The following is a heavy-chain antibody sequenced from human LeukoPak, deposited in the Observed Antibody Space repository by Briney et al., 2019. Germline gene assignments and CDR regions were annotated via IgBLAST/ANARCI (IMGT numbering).Heavy chain of an antibody. CDR3: ARDKELLRTFDY. CDR1: GGSISSYY. J-gene: IGHJ4*02. CDR2: IDYSGST. D-gene: IGHD1-26*01. V-gene: IGHV4-59*01. Sequence: KPSETLSLTCTVSGGSISSYYWSWIRQPPGKGLEWIGYIDYSGSTNYNPSLKSRVTISVDTSKNQFSLKLSSVTAADTAVYYCARDKELLRTFDYWGQGTLVTVSS.